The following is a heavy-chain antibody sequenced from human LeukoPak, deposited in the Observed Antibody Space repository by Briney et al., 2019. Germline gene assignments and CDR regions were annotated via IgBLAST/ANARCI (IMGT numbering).Heavy chain of an antibody. D-gene: IGHD3-10*01. V-gene: IGHV3-15*01. Sequence: PGGPLRLSCEPFEFIFSNAWMSWVGQPPGKGLEGFGRIKSNSDGGAEDHAAPVKGRFTISRDESKNTLYLQMNSLKTEDTAVYYCTTLGNSGSSNYWGQGTLVTVSS. CDR1: EFIFSNAW. CDR3: TTLGNSGSSNY. CDR2: IKSNSDGGAE. J-gene: IGHJ4*02.